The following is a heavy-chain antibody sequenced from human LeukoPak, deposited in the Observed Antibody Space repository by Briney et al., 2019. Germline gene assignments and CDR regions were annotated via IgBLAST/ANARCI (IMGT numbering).Heavy chain of an antibody. CDR3: AKLTSASGAYGVDV. CDR1: GFTFSSYA. V-gene: IGHV3-23*01. D-gene: IGHD3-10*01. CDR2: ISGSDGSK. Sequence: PGGSLRLSCAASGFTFSSYAMNWVRQAPGKGLEWVSTISGSDGSKHYADSVEGRFTISRDNSKNTVYLQMNSLRAEDTAIYYCAKLTSASGAYGVDVWGQGTTVTVSS. J-gene: IGHJ6*02.